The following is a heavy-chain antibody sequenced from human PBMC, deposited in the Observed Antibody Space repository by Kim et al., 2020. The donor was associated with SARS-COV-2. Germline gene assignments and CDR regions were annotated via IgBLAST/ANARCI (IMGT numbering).Heavy chain of an antibody. CDR1: GGSISSYY. CDR3: ARAAGFDWLLPYWYFDL. CDR2: IYYSGST. Sequence: SETLSLTCTVSGGSISSYYWSWIRQPPGKGLEWIGYIYYSGSTNYNPSLKSRVTISVDTSKNQFSLKLSSVTAADTAVYYCARAAGFDWLLPYWYFDLWGRGTLVTVSS. V-gene: IGHV4-59*13. J-gene: IGHJ2*01. D-gene: IGHD3-9*01.